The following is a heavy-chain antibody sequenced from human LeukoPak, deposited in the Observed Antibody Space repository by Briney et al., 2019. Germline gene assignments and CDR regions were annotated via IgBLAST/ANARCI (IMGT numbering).Heavy chain of an antibody. CDR1: GGSISSGDDF. J-gene: IGHJ4*02. Sequence: PSQTLSLTCTVSGGSISSGDDFWSWIRQPPGKGLEWIGYIYHTGGTYYTPSLRGRVTLSVDTSKDHFSLKLSSVTVADTAVYFCAKWHVGDYVFDSWGQGTLVTVSS. V-gene: IGHV4-30-4*01. CDR2: IYHTGGT. D-gene: IGHD4-17*01. CDR3: AKWHVGDYVFDS.